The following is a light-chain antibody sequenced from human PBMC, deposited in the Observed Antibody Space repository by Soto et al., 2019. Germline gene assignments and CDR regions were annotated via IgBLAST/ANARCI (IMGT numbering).Light chain of an antibody. Sequence: DIQMTQSPSTLSASVGDRVTITCRASQSIAWWLAWYQQKPGKAPKLLIYKASILESGVPSRFSGSGSGTEFTLTISSLQPDDIATYYCKQYSSPWTFGQGTKVEIK. V-gene: IGKV1-5*03. CDR1: QSIAWW. CDR3: KQYSSPWT. CDR2: KAS. J-gene: IGKJ1*01.